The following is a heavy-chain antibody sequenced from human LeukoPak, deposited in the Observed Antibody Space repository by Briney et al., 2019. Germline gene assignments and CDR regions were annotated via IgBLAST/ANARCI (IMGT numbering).Heavy chain of an antibody. V-gene: IGHV3-23*01. D-gene: IGHD2-2*01. CDR1: GFTFSSYA. J-gene: IGHJ6*03. CDR2: ISGSGGST. Sequence: GGSLRLSCAASGFTFSSYAMSWVRQAPGKGLEWVSAISGSGGSTYYADSVKGRFTISTDNSKNTLYLQMNSLRAEDTAVYYCAKVGYCSSTSCYFYYYYYMDVWGKGTTVTVS. CDR3: AKVGYCSSTSCYFYYYYYMDV.